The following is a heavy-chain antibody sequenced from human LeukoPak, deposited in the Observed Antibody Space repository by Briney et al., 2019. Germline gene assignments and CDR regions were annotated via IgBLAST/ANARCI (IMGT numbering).Heavy chain of an antibody. D-gene: IGHD3-10*01. V-gene: IGHV3-9*01. CDR3: AKDAWFGELLYRGFDP. J-gene: IGHJ5*02. CDR2: ISWNSGSI. Sequence: GGSLRLSCAASGFTFDDYAMHWVRQAPGKGLEWVSGISWNSGSIGYADSVKGRFTMSRDNAKNSLYLQMNSLRAEDTALYYCAKDAWFGELLYRGFDPWGQGTLVTVSS. CDR1: GFTFDDYA.